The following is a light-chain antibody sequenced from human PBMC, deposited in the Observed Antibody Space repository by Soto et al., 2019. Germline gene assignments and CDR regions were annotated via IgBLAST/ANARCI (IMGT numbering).Light chain of an antibody. CDR3: QQYDSSPPT. Sequence: EIVLTQSPGTLSLSPGERATLSCRASQSVNSNYLAWYQRKPGQAPRLLIYGASNRATNIPYRFSASGSATDFTLTITRLELEDFAVYYCQQYDSSPPTVGRGTKVEI. V-gene: IGKV3-20*01. J-gene: IGKJ1*01. CDR2: GAS. CDR1: QSVNSNY.